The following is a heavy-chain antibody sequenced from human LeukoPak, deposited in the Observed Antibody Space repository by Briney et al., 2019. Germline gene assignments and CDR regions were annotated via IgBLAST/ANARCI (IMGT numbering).Heavy chain of an antibody. CDR1: GASISSGGYY. CDR2: IYYSGST. V-gene: IGHV4-31*02. Sequence: PSQTLCLTCAVSGASISSGGYYWSCIPQHPGKGLEWIGYIYYSGSTYYNPSLKSRVTISVDTSKNQFSLKLSSVTAADTAVYYCASGDWGIKYYFDYWGQGTLVTVSS. CDR3: ASGDWGIKYYFDY. D-gene: IGHD7-27*01. J-gene: IGHJ4*02.